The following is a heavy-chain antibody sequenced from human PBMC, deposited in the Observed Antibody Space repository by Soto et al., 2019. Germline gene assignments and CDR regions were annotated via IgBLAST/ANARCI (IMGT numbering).Heavy chain of an antibody. V-gene: IGHV1-18*01. D-gene: IGHD3-3*01. Sequence: ASVKVSCKASGYTFTSYGISWVRQAPGQGLEGMGWISAYNGNTNYAQKLQGRVTMTTDTSTSTAYMELRSLRSDDTAVYYCASANYDFWSGYYDPYLGWFDPWGQGTLVTVSS. CDR3: ASANYDFWSGYYDPYLGWFDP. J-gene: IGHJ5*02. CDR1: GYTFTSYG. CDR2: ISAYNGNT.